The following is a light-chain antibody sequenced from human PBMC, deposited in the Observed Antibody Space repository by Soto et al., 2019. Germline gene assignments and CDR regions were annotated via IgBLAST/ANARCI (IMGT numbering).Light chain of an antibody. V-gene: IGKV1-17*03. CDR3: LQHNSYPWT. J-gene: IGKJ1*01. Sequence: DIQVTQSPSAMSASVGDRVTITCRASQDISHYLAWFQQKPGKVPKRLIFAVSNLESGVPSRFRDSGSGAEFTLTITSLQPEDFATYYCLQHNSYPWTFGQGTKV. CDR2: AVS. CDR1: QDISHY.